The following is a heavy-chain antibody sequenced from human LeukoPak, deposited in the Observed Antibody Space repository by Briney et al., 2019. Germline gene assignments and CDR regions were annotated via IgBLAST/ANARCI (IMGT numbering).Heavy chain of an antibody. Sequence: GESLNISCLGSGYTLRRFWIGWVRHIPAKGLEWMGIIYPGDSDTKYSPSFRGQVTISVDNSISTAYLQWSSLKASDTAMYYCARGATKIGGYNILTGYYNDYFDYWGQGTLVTVSS. V-gene: IGHV5-51*01. CDR3: ARGATKIGGYNILTGYYNDYFDY. D-gene: IGHD3-9*01. CDR1: GYTLRRFW. CDR2: IYPGDSDT. J-gene: IGHJ4*02.